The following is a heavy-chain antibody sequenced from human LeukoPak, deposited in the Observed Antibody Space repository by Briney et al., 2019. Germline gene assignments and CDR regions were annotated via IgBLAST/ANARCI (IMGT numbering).Heavy chain of an antibody. V-gene: IGHV3-7*03. CDR3: AKDIAAFQH. CDR2: IKEDGSQK. Sequence: GGSLRLSCAASGFTFSSYWMTWVRQAPGKGLEWVANIKEDGSQKYYVDSVKGRFSISRDNAKNSLYLQMNSLRAEDTAVYYCAKDIAAFQHWGQGTLVTVSS. J-gene: IGHJ1*01. CDR1: GFTFSSYW. D-gene: IGHD2-15*01.